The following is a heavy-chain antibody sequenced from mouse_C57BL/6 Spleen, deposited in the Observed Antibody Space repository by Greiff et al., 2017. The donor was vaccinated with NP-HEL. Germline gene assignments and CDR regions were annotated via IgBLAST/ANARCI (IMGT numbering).Heavy chain of an antibody. Sequence: QVTLKESGPGILQPSQTLSLTCSFSGFSLSTFGMGVGWLRQPSGKGLEWLAHIWWDAAKYYDPALKSRLTISNDTSKNQVFLKIVNVDTADTATDYCAGRSTSNYDYWGQGTTLTVSS. CDR3: AGRSTSNYDY. V-gene: IGHV8-8*01. D-gene: IGHD2-5*01. CDR2: IWWDAAK. J-gene: IGHJ2*01. CDR1: GFSLSTFGMG.